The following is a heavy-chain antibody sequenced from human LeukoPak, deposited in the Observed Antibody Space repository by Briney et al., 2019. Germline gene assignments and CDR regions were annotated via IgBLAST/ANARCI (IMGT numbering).Heavy chain of an antibody. D-gene: IGHD4-23*01. V-gene: IGHV3-74*01. CDR2: INSDGSST. CDR1: GFTFSSYW. Sequence: GGSLRLSCAASGFTFSSYWMHWVRQAPGKGLVWVSRINSDGSSTSYADSVKGRFTISRDNAKNTLYLQVNSLRAEDTAVYYCARSSYGGWFDPWGQGTLVTVSS. J-gene: IGHJ5*02. CDR3: ARSSYGGWFDP.